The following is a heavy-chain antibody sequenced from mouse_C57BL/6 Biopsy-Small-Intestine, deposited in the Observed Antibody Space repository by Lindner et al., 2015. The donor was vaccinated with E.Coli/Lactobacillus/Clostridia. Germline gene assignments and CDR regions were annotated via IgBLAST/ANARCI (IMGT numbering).Heavy chain of an antibody. D-gene: IGHD1-1*01. CDR3: ARSGNYYGTSRGYFDV. CDR1: GYAFSSSW. Sequence: VQLQESGPEVVKPGASVKISCKASGYAFSSSWMNWVKQRPGKGLEWIGRIYPGDGDTDYNGKFKGKATLTADKSSSTAYMQLSSLTSEDSAVYFCARSGNYYGTSRGYFDVWGTGTTVTVSS. CDR2: IYPGDGDT. J-gene: IGHJ1*03. V-gene: IGHV1-82*01.